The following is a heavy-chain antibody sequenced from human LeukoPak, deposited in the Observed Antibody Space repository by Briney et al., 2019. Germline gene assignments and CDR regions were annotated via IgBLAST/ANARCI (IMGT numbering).Heavy chain of an antibody. V-gene: IGHV4-39*01. J-gene: IGHJ4*02. D-gene: IGHD6-19*01. Sequence: SETLSLTCTVSGGSISSSSYYWGWIRQPPGKGLEWTGSIYYSGSTYYNPSLKSRVTISVDTSKNQFSLKLSSVTAADTAVYYCARRGWIAVADYFDYWGQGTLVTVSS. CDR3: ARRGWIAVADYFDY. CDR2: IYYSGST. CDR1: GGSISSSSYY.